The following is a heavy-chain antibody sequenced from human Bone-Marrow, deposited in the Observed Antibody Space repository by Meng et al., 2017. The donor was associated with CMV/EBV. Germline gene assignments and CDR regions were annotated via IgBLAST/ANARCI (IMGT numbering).Heavy chain of an antibody. CDR1: GFTFSNAW. Sequence: SCAASGFTFSNAWMSWVRQAPGKGLEWVGRIKSKPYGGTPEYAASVRGRFTTSRDDSKSIVYLQMNTLTSEDTAVYYCTSALVPAARRQFDYWGQGTLVTVSS. V-gene: IGHV3-15*01. CDR3: TSALVPAARRQFDY. J-gene: IGHJ4*02. CDR2: IKSKPYGGTP. D-gene: IGHD2-2*01.